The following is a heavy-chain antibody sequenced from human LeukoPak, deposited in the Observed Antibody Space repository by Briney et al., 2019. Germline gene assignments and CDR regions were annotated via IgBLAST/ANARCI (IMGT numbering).Heavy chain of an antibody. V-gene: IGHV4-4*02. J-gene: IGHJ4*02. CDR2: IYRSGST. Sequence: PSETLSLTCAVSGGSISSNNWWSWVRQPPGKGLEWIGEIYRSGSTNYNPSLKSRVTILVDKSKNQFSLKLNSVTAADTAVYYCAKGDKPVIAMVKFDYWGQGTLVTVSS. CDR3: AKGDKPVIAMVKFDY. CDR1: GGSISSNNW. D-gene: IGHD5-18*01.